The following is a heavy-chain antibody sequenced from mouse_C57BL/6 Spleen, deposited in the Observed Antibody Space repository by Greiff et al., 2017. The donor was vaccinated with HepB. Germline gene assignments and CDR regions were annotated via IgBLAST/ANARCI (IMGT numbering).Heavy chain of an antibody. V-gene: IGHV5-16*01. CDR3: ARDFYYGSSPYYAMDY. J-gene: IGHJ4*01. D-gene: IGHD1-1*01. Sequence: EVMLVESEGGLVQPGSSMKLSCTASGFTFSDYYMAWVRQVPEKGLEWVANINYDGSSTYYLDSLKSRFIISRDNAKNILYLQMSSLKSEDTATYYCARDFYYGSSPYYAMDYWGQGTSVTVSS. CDR1: GFTFSDYY. CDR2: INYDGSST.